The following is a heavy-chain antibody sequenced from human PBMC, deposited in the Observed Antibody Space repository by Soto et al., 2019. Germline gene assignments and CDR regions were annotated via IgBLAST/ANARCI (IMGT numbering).Heavy chain of an antibody. J-gene: IGHJ4*02. V-gene: IGHV3-30-3*01. CDR1: GFTFSSYA. D-gene: IGHD5-18*01. CDR2: ISYDGSNK. CDR3: ARDLGGYSYGFDY. Sequence: QVQLVESGGGVVQPGRSLRLSCAASGFTFSSYAMHWVRQAPGKGLEWVAVISYDGSNKYYADSVKGRFTISRDNSKNTQYLQMNSLRAEDTAVYYCARDLGGYSYGFDYWGQGTLVTVSS.